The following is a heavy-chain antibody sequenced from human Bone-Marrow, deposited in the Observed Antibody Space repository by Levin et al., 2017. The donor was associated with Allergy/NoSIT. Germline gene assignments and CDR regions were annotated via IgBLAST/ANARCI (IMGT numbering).Heavy chain of an antibody. CDR3: AKDGMRQYSLPGWIDA. CDR1: GFTFNTFG. D-gene: IGHD2/OR15-2a*01. V-gene: IGHV3-23*01. CDR2: IVDSGART. Sequence: GGSLRLSCETSGFTFNTFGMTWVRQAPGKGLEWVSSIVDSGARTYYADSVRGRFTMSRDTSKKTVDLQMNSLTVEDTAVYFCAKDGMRQYSLPGWIDAWGQGTPVTVSS. J-gene: IGHJ5*02.